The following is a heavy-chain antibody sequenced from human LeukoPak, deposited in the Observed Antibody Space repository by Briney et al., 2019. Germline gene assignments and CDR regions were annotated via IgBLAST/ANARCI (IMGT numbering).Heavy chain of an antibody. CDR1: GYPINNAYY. Sequence: SETLSLTCGVSGYPINNAYYWVWIRQPPGMGLEWIGNMYYSGSSHYNPSLKSRATISVDTSKNQFSLKLSSVTAADTAVYYCGRVVTGFDYYMDVWGKGTTVIVS. V-gene: IGHV4-38-2*01. D-gene: IGHD1-14*01. J-gene: IGHJ6*03. CDR2: MYYSGSS. CDR3: GRVVTGFDYYMDV.